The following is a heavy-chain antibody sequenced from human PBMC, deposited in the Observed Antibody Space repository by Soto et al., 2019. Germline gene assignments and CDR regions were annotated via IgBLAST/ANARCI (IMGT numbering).Heavy chain of an antibody. CDR1: GFTFDDYA. V-gene: IGHV3-9*01. CDR2: INWSGETT. CDR3: ARDACSGGSCYVDY. D-gene: IGHD2-15*01. J-gene: IGHJ4*02. Sequence: SLRLSCAASGFTFDDYAMHWVRQSPGKGLEWVAGINWSGETTAYADSVKGRFTMSRDNAKNSVYLQMNSLRPEDTAFYYCARDACSGGSCYVDYWGQGTLVTVSS.